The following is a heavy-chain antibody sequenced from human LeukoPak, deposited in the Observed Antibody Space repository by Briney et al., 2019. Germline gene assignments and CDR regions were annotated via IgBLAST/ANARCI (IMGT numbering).Heavy chain of an antibody. D-gene: IGHD1-26*01. CDR2: IHYSKMT. Sequence: PSETLSLTCTVSGGSISSSSYYWGWIRQSPGKGLDWIGSIHYSKMTFYNPSLKSRVTMSLDTSKNRFSLNLSSVIAADTAVYYCARAVGTTTGLFDYWGQGALVTVSS. J-gene: IGHJ4*02. CDR3: ARAVGTTTGLFDY. CDR1: GGSISSSSYY. V-gene: IGHV4-39*02.